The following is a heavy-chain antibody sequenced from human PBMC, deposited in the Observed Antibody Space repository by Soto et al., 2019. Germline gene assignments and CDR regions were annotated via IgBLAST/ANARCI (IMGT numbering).Heavy chain of an antibody. CDR2: IYYSGST. D-gene: IGHD1-26*01. CDR3: ARRYGSAIYY. J-gene: IGHJ4*02. V-gene: IGHV4-59*08. Sequence: QVQLQESGPGLVKPSETLSLTCTVSGGTISSWYWSWIRQPPGKGLEWIGYIYYSGSTNCNPSLKSRVTISVDTSKNQFSLKLSSVTAADTAVYYCARRYGSAIYYSGQGTLVTVSS. CDR1: GGTISSWY.